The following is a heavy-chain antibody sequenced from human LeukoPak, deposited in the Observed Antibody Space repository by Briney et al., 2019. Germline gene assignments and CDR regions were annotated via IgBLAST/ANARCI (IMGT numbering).Heavy chain of an antibody. CDR3: MPPPGYGMDV. J-gene: IGHJ6*02. D-gene: IGHD2-2*01. CDR2: ISRSSNSI. Sequence: GGSLRLSCAASGFTFCSYSMNWVRQAPGKGLEWVTYISRSSNSIFYAHCEERGFTLPRDNAKNSLYLQMNSLRAEDTAVYYCMPPPGYGMDVWGQGTTVTVSS. V-gene: IGHV3-48*01. CDR1: GFTFCSYS.